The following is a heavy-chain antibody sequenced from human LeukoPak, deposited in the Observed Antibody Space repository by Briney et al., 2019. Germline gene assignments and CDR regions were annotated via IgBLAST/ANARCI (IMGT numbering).Heavy chain of an antibody. J-gene: IGHJ4*02. D-gene: IGHD3-10*01. Sequence: SCKASGYTFTSYGISWVRQAPGKGLEWVSAISGSGGSTYYADSVKGRFTISRDNSKNTLYLQMNSLRAEDTAVYYCAKSTGLWFGELSFDYWGQGTLVTVSS. V-gene: IGHV3-23*01. CDR1: GYTFTSYG. CDR2: ISGSGGST. CDR3: AKSTGLWFGELSFDY.